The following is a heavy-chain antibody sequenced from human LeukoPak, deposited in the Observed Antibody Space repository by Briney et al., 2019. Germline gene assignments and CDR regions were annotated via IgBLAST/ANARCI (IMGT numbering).Heavy chain of an antibody. D-gene: IGHD3-9*01. V-gene: IGHV3-23*01. Sequence: GGSLRLSCAGSGFTFNNYAMSWVRQAPGKGLEWISAISGSALATYYADSVKGRFAISRDNSMHTLYLQMNTLRAEDSAVYFCARASSYYDILTGLDSWGQEILVTVSS. CDR2: ISGSALAT. J-gene: IGHJ4*02. CDR1: GFTFNNYA. CDR3: ARASSYYDILTGLDS.